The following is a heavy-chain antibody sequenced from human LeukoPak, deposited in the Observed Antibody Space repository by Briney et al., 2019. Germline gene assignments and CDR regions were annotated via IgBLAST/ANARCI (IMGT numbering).Heavy chain of an antibody. J-gene: IGHJ4*02. V-gene: IGHV5-51*01. Sequence: GESLKISCKSSGYSFISYWIGWVRQTPGKGLEWMGIIHPGDSDTRYSPSFQGQVTISADKSISTAYLQWSSLKASDTAMYYCARRGGGGSGSYNHFDYWGQGTLVTVSS. CDR1: GYSFISYW. D-gene: IGHD3-10*01. CDR3: ARRGGGGSGSYNHFDY. CDR2: IHPGDSDT.